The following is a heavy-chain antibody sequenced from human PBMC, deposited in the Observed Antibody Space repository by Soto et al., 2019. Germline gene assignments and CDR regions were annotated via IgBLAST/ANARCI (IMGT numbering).Heavy chain of an antibody. Sequence: SVKVSCKASGGTFSSYAISWVRQVPGQGLEWMGGIIPIFGTANYAQKFQGRVTITADESTSTAYMELSSLRSEDTAVYYCATDSYYDSGRYFDYWGQGTLVTVSS. D-gene: IGHD3-22*01. V-gene: IGHV1-69*13. CDR2: IIPIFGTA. CDR1: GGTFSSYA. J-gene: IGHJ4*02. CDR3: ATDSYYDSGRYFDY.